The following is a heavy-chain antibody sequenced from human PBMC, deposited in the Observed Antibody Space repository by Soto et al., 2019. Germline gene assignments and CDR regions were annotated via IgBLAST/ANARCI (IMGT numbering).Heavy chain of an antibody. D-gene: IGHD3-10*01. CDR2: SSHRGSA. CDR1: VDSFSGHY. V-gene: IGHV4-34*01. CDR3: ARRGGPGYDY. Sequence: QVQLQQWGAGLLKPSETLSLSCAVYVDSFSGHYWSWIRQPPGKGLEWIGESSHRGSAKYAPSLKSRVTISVDRSKNQFSLKLTSVTAADTAVYYCARRGGPGYDYWGQGTLVTVSS. J-gene: IGHJ4*02.